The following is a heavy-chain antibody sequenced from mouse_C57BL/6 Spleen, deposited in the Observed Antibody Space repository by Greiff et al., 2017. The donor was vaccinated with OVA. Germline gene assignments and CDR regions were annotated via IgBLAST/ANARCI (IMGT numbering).Heavy chain of an antibody. J-gene: IGHJ3*01. D-gene: IGHD2-4*01. CDR1: GFNIKDDY. CDR2: IDPENGDT. V-gene: IGHV14-4*01. Sequence: VQLKESGAELVRPGASVKLSCTASGFNIKDDYMHWVKQRPEQGLEWIGWIDPENGDTEYASKFQGKATITADTSSNTAYLQLSSLTSEDTAVYYCTRGDDYDLGAWFAYWGQGTLVTVSA. CDR3: TRGDDYDLGAWFAY.